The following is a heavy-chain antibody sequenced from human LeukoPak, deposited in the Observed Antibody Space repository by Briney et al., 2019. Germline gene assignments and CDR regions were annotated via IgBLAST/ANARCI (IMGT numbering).Heavy chain of an antibody. V-gene: IGHV3-30-3*01. CDR1: GFTFSGYA. CDR3: SSVREMTTIAHIDY. J-gene: IGHJ4*02. CDR2: ISYDGSKK. D-gene: IGHD5-24*01. Sequence: PGRSLRLSCVASGFTFSGYAMNRVRQAPGKGLEWVAVISYDGSKKYYADSVKGRFTISRDNAKNTLYLQMNRLRVADTAVYLCSSVREMTTIAHIDYWGQGTLVTVSS.